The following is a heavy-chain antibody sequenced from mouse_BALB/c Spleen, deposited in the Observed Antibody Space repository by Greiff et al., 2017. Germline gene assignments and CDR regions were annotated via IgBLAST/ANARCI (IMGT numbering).Heavy chain of an antibody. D-gene: IGHD2-3*01. V-gene: IGHV2-9*02. CDR3: ARDRMANYFDY. CDR1: GFSLTSYG. J-gene: IGHJ2*01. CDR2: IWAGGST. Sequence: QVHVKQSGPGLVAPSQSLSITCTVSGFSLTSYGVHWVRQPPGKGLEWLGVIWAGGSTNYNSALMSRLSISKDNSKSQVFLKMNSLQTDDTAMYYCARDRMANYFDYWGQGTTLTVSS.